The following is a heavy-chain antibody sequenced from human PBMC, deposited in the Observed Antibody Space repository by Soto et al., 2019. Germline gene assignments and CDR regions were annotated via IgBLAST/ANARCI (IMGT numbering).Heavy chain of an antibody. Sequence: QVQLVESGGGVVQPGMSLRLSCAASGFTFNIYGMHWVRQAPGKGLEWVAVISYDGSNKYYRDSVRGRFTISRDNSKNTMYLQMNSPKAEDTAVYYCAKDIGFVVVSTAPNFDSWGQGTLVTVSS. CDR3: AKDIGFVVVSTAPNFDS. V-gene: IGHV3-30*18. CDR1: GFTFNIYG. J-gene: IGHJ4*02. D-gene: IGHD2-2*01. CDR2: ISYDGSNK.